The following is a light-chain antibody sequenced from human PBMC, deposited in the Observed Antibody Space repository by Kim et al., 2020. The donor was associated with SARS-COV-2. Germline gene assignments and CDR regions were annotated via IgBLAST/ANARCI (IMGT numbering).Light chain of an antibody. CDR3: QQRSIWPSIT. CDR2: DAS. CDR1: QSVSSY. V-gene: IGKV3-11*01. J-gene: IGKJ4*01. Sequence: GERATISCRASQSVSSYLAWYQKKPGQAPRRRIYDASNRATGIPARFSGSGSGTDFTLTISSLEPEDFAVYYCQQRSIWPSITCGGGTKVDIK.